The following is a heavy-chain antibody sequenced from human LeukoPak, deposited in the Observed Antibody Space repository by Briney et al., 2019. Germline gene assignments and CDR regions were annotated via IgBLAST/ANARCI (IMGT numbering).Heavy chain of an antibody. D-gene: IGHD2-15*01. J-gene: IGHJ4*02. CDR3: VRDNPRCCGVVPANIDDY. Sequence: GGSLRLSCAASGFTFSDYYMSWIRQAPGKGLEWVSYISSSGSTIYYADSVKGRFTISRDNAKNSLYLQMHSLRAEDTAVYYCVRDNPRCCGVVPANIDDYWGQGTLVTVSS. V-gene: IGHV3-11*04. CDR2: ISSSGSTI. CDR1: GFTFSDYY.